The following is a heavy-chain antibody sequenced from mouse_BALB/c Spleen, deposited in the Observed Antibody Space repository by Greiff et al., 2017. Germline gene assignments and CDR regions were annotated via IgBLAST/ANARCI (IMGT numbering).Heavy chain of an antibody. V-gene: IGHV1-69*01. Sequence: QVQLQQPGAELVMPGASVKMSCKASGYTFTDYWMHWVKQRPGQGLEWIGAIDTSDSYTSYNQKFKGKATLTVDESSSTAYMQLSSLTAEDSAVYYCARDYAYAMDYWGQGTSVTVSS. CDR1: GYTFTDYW. CDR2: IDTSDSYT. CDR3: ARDYAYAMDY. D-gene: IGHD2-4*01. J-gene: IGHJ4*01.